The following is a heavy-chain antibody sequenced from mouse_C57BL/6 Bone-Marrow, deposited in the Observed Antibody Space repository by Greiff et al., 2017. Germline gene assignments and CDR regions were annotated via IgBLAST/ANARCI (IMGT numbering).Heavy chain of an antibody. CDR3: ARGLKLSWCAY. V-gene: IGHV1-26*01. J-gene: IGHJ3*01. Sequence: VQLQQSGPELVKPGASVKISCKASGYTFTDYYMNWVKQSHGKSLEWIGDINPNNGGTSYNQKFKGKATLTVDKSSSTAYMELRSLTSEDSAVYYCARGLKLSWCAYWGQGTLVTVSA. CDR1: GYTFTDYY. CDR2: INPNNGGT.